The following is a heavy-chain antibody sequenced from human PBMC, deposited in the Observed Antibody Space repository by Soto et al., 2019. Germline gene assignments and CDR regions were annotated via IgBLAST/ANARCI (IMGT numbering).Heavy chain of an antibody. CDR2: IIPIFGTA. CDR3: ARGIVVVISATPYNWFDH. D-gene: IGHD3-22*01. V-gene: IGHV1-69*01. J-gene: IGHJ5*02. CDR1: GGTFSSYA. Sequence: QVQLVQSGAEVKKPGSSVKVSCKASGGTFSSYAISWVRQAPGQGLEWMGGIIPIFGTANYAQKFQGRVTITADESTSTAYMELSSLRSEDTAVYYCARGIVVVISATPYNWFDHWGQGTLVTVFS.